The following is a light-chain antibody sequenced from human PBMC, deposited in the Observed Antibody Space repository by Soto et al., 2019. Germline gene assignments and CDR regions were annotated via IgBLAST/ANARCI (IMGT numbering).Light chain of an antibody. CDR2: AAS. CDR3: QQSYTTPRT. CDR1: QTISRS. V-gene: IGKV1-39*01. J-gene: IGKJ1*01. Sequence: DIRMTQSPSSLSASVGDRVTITCRASQTISRSLNWYQQKPGKAPKVLIYAASSLESGVPSRFGGSGSGTDFTLTISSLQPEDFATYYCQQSYTTPRTFGQGTKVDMK.